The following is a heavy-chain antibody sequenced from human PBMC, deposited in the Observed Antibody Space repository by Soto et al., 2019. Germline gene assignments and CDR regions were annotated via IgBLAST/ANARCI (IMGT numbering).Heavy chain of an antibody. CDR2: IIPIFGTA. CDR3: ARDWHCGGDCYSFQH. J-gene: IGHJ1*01. D-gene: IGHD2-21*02. CDR1: GGTFSSYA. V-gene: IGHV1-69*12. Sequence: QVQLVQSGAEVKKPGSSVKVSCKASGGTFSSYAISWVRQAPGQGLEWMGGIIPIFGTANYAQKFQGRVTITADESTSTANMELSSLRSEDTAVYYCARDWHCGGDCYSFQHWGQGTLVTVSS.